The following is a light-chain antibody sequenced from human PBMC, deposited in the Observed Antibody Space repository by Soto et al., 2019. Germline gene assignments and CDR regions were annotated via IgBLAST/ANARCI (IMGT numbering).Light chain of an antibody. Sequence: IQLTQSPSSLSASVGDRVTXXXXASQTISSWLAWYQQKPGKAPKLLIYKASTLKSGVPSRFSGSGSGTEFTLTISSLQPDDFATYYCQHYNSYSEAFGQGDKVDIK. CDR1: QTISSW. CDR2: KAS. J-gene: IGKJ1*01. CDR3: QHYNSYSEA. V-gene: IGKV1-5*03.